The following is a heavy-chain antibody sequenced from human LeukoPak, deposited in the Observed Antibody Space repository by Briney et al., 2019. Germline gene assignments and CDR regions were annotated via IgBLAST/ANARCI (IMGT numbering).Heavy chain of an antibody. CDR2: IKEDGSEK. CDR3: ARVSGSGSFYRVFDY. V-gene: IGHV3-7*05. Sequence: GRSLRLSCAASGFTFNNFWIAWVRQAPGKGLEWVATIKEDGSEKNYVDSVKGRFTISRDNAMNSLSLQVNSLRVEDTAVYYCARVSGSGSFYRVFDYWGQGTPVTVSS. CDR1: GFTFNNFW. D-gene: IGHD3-10*01. J-gene: IGHJ4*02.